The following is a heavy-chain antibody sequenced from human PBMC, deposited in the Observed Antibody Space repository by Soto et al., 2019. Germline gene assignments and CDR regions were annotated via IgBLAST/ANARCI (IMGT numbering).Heavy chain of an antibody. V-gene: IGHV1-18*04. CDR2: ISAHNGDT. Sequence: ASVKVSCKASGYSFATYGFSWVRQAPGQGLECVGWISAHNGDTHYSQKFQGRVTLTTDTSTDTGYMELRSLTSDDTAVYFCATEPIYYNDGSGYYPLGHWGQGTLVTVSS. CDR3: ATEPIYYNDGSGYYPLGH. CDR1: GYSFATYG. D-gene: IGHD3-22*01. J-gene: IGHJ4*02.